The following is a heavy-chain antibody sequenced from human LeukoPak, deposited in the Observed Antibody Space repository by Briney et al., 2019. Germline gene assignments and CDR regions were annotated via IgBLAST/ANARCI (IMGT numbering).Heavy chain of an antibody. D-gene: IGHD4-17*01. V-gene: IGHV4-39*07. Sequence: SETLSLTCTVSGGSINSSYYYWGWIRQPPGKGLEWIGNIYYSGSTYYNPSLKSRLTISVDTSKNQFSLKLTSVTAADTAVYYCARVNDYGDYPIWGQGTMVTVSS. CDR3: ARVNDYGDYPI. CDR1: GGSINSSYYY. CDR2: IYYSGST. J-gene: IGHJ3*02.